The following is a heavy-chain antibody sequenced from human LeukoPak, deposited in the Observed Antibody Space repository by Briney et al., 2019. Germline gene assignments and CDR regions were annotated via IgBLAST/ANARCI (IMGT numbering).Heavy chain of an antibody. Sequence: GASVKVSCKASGGTLSSYANSWVRQAPGQGLEWMGGIIPIFGTANYAQKFQGRVTVTADESTSTAYMELSSLRSEDTAVYYCARDREYSYGYNWGQGTLVTVSS. J-gene: IGHJ4*02. CDR3: ARDREYSYGYN. V-gene: IGHV1-69*13. CDR1: GGTLSSYA. CDR2: IIPIFGTA. D-gene: IGHD5-18*01.